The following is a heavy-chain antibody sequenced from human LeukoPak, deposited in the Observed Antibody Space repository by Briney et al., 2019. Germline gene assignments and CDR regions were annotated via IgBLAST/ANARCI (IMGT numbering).Heavy chain of an antibody. Sequence: SETLSLTCAVYGGSFSGYYWSWIRQPPGKGLDWIGEINHSGSTNYNPSLKSRVTISVDTSKNQFSLKLSSVTAADTAVYYCARWRIVVVPAARLTYYYYGMDVWGQGTTVTVSS. CDR1: GGSFSGYY. CDR3: ARWRIVVVPAARLTYYYYGMDV. V-gene: IGHV4-34*01. D-gene: IGHD2-2*01. J-gene: IGHJ6*02. CDR2: INHSGST.